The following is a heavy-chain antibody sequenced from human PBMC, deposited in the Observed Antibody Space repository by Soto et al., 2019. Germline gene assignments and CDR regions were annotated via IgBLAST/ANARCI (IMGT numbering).Heavy chain of an antibody. Sequence: PVGSLRLSCAASGFTFSSYGMHWVRQAPGKGLEWVAVISYDGSNKYYADSVKGRFTISRDNSKNTLYLQMNSLRAEDTAVYYCAKVDFPARWLVSNYYYYGMDVWGQGTTVTVSS. CDR3: AKVDFPARWLVSNYYYYGMDV. CDR2: ISYDGSNK. CDR1: GFTFSSYG. V-gene: IGHV3-30*18. D-gene: IGHD6-19*01. J-gene: IGHJ6*02.